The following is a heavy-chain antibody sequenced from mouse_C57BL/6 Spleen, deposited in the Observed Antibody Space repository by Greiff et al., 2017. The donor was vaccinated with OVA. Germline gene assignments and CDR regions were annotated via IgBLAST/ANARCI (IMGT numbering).Heavy chain of an antibody. Sequence: EVMLVESGGGLVKPGGSLKLSCAASGFTFSSYTMSWVRQTPEKRLEWVATISGGGGNTYYPDSVKGRFTISRDNAKNTLYLQMSSLRSEDTALYYCASAYDYDDAMDYWGQGASVTVS. CDR1: GFTFSSYT. V-gene: IGHV5-9*01. D-gene: IGHD2-4*01. J-gene: IGHJ4*01. CDR2: ISGGGGNT. CDR3: ASAYDYDDAMDY.